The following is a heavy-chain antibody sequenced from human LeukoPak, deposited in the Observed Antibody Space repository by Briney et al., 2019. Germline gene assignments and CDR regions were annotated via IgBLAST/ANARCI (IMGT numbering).Heavy chain of an antibody. CDR2: INQRGSET. V-gene: IGHV3-7*01. CDR3: ARYRDGTPSPHNPY. CDR1: GFTFINYW. J-gene: IGHJ4*02. Sequence: GGSLRLSCAASGFTFINYWMTWVRQVPGGGLEWVANINQRGSETNYVDSVKGRFTISRDNAKNSLYLQMNTLRAEDTAVYYCARYRDGTPSPHNPYWGQGTLVTVSS. D-gene: IGHD1-1*01.